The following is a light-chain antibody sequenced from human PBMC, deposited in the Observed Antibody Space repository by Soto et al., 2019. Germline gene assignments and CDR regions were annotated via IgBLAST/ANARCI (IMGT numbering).Light chain of an antibody. Sequence: QSVLTQPPSASGTPGQRVTISCSGSNSNVGSNTVHWYQHLPGTGPKLLIYGNNQRHLGVPDRFSGSTHGTSASLAISGLRSEDESDYECGAWDDSLNGYVFGTGSKVTV. V-gene: IGLV1-44*01. CDR3: GAWDDSLNGYV. CDR1: NSNVGSNT. J-gene: IGLJ1*01. CDR2: GNN.